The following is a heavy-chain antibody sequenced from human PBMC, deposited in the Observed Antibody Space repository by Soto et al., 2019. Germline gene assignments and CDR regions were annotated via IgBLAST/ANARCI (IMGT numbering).Heavy chain of an antibody. J-gene: IGHJ5*02. D-gene: IGHD5-12*01. V-gene: IGHV1-69*11. CDR1: GGSFSSYA. Sequence: QVQLVQSGAEVKKPGSSVKVSCKASGGSFSSYAFTWVRQAPGQGLEWMGRIIPLLGTSTYAQKFQGRVTITEDESTSTASMELRFLRPEDTALYYCPRGSVDIVGGFEPCGQGTLVTVSS. CDR2: IIPLLGTS. CDR3: PRGSVDIVGGFEP.